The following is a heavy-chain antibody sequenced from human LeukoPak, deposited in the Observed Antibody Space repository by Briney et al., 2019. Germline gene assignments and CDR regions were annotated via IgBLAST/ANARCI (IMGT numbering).Heavy chain of an antibody. D-gene: IGHD3-22*01. J-gene: IGHJ4*02. Sequence: PGGSLRLSCAASGFTFSNYGMHWVRQAPGKGLEWVAVIWYDGSNKYYADSVKGRFTISRDNSKNTLYLQMNSLRAEDTAVYYCASPLTMIPQWGQGTLVTVSS. V-gene: IGHV3-33*01. CDR1: GFTFSNYG. CDR2: IWYDGSNK. CDR3: ASPLTMIPQ.